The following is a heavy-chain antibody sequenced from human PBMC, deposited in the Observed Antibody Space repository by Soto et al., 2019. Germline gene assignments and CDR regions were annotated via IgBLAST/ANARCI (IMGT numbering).Heavy chain of an antibody. J-gene: IGHJ3*02. V-gene: IGHV1-18*01. CDR2: VNGYNGIT. D-gene: IGHD6-19*01. CDR1: GYTFTTYA. Sequence: QVQLVQSGGEVKKPGAAVRVSCATSGYTFTTYAISWVRQAPGQGLEWMGWVNGYNGITKYSQKFQGRVAMTTDTSTNTVYMELRSLRSDDTAIYYCARGGYSIGGYDPFDIWGQGTMITVSS. CDR3: ARGGYSIGGYDPFDI.